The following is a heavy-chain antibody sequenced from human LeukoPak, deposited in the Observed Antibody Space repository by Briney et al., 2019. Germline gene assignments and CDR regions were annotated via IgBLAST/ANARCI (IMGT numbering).Heavy chain of an antibody. CDR1: GGSISSYY. CDR3: ASRYCSGGSCYSVGSYYFDY. V-gene: IGHV4-34*01. J-gene: IGHJ4*02. D-gene: IGHD2-15*01. Sequence: KSSETLSLTCTVSGGSISSYYWSWIRQPPGKGLEWIGEINHSGSTNYNPSLKSRVTISVDTSKNQFSLKLSSVTAADTAVYYCASRYCSGGSCYSVGSYYFDYWGQGTLVTVSS. CDR2: INHSGST.